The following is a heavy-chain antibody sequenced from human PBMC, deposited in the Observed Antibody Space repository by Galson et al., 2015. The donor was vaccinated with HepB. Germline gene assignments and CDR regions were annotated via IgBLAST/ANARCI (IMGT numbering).Heavy chain of an antibody. CDR3: ASSYFGSGSYLWYFDL. Sequence: SVKVSCKASGYTFTSYGISWVRQAPGQGLEWMGWISAYNGNTNYAQKLQGRVTMTTDTSTSTAYMELRSLRSDDTAVYYCASSYFGSGSYLWYFDLWGRGTLVTVSS. V-gene: IGHV1-18*01. D-gene: IGHD3-10*01. J-gene: IGHJ2*01. CDR1: GYTFTSYG. CDR2: ISAYNGNT.